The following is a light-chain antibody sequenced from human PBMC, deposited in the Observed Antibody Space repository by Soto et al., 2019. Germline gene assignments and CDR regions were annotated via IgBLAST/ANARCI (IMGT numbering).Light chain of an antibody. CDR1: TRDIAGYNY. CDR3: TSFSSSTSLYV. Sequence: QSVLTQPASVSGSLGQSITISCTGTTRDIAGYNYISWYQQLPGKAPKLMIYQVTIRPSGISNRFSGSKSGNTASLTISGLQAEDEAGYYCTSFSSSTSLYVFGTGTKVTVL. V-gene: IGLV2-14*01. CDR2: QVT. J-gene: IGLJ1*01.